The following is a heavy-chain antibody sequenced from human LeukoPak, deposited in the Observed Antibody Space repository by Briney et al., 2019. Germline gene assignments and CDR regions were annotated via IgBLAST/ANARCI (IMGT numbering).Heavy chain of an antibody. CDR3: ARLSGYDWESFYDY. CDR1: GGSISSYY. J-gene: IGHJ4*02. Sequence: PSETLSLTCTVSGGSISSYYWSWIRQPAGKGLEWIGRIYSSGSTNYNPSLNSRVTMSVDTSTNQFSLKLSSVTAADTAVYYCARLSGYDWESFYDYWGQGTLVTVSS. V-gene: IGHV4-4*07. D-gene: IGHD5-12*01. CDR2: IYSSGST.